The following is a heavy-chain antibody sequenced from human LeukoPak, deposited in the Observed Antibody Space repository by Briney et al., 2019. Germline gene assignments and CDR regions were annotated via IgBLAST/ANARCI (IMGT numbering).Heavy chain of an antibody. V-gene: IGHV3-74*01. J-gene: IGHJ4*02. Sequence: GGSLRLSCSASGITFGTDAMHWVRQVPRKGLQWVSRINADGRATAYADSVKGRYVISRDNAKNMLYLHLNSLRPEDTAVYYCVHGAPFGSWGQGTLVTVSS. CDR3: VHGAPFGS. D-gene: IGHD3-10*01. CDR1: GITFGTDA. CDR2: INADGRAT.